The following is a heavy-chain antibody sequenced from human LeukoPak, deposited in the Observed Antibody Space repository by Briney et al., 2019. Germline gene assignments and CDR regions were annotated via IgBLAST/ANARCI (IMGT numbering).Heavy chain of an antibody. J-gene: IGHJ4*02. D-gene: IGHD3-22*01. V-gene: IGHV3-9*01. Sequence: GGSLRLSCAASGFTFDDYAMHWVRQAPGQGLEWVSGISWNSGSIGYADSVKGRFTISRDNAKNSLYLQMNSLRAEDTALYYGAKGKKVYYYDSSGYYPFFDYWGQGTLVTVSS. CDR1: GFTFDDYA. CDR3: AKGKKVYYYDSSGYYPFFDY. CDR2: ISWNSGSI.